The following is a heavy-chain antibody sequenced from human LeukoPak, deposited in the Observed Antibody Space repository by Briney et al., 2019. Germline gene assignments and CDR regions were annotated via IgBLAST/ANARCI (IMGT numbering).Heavy chain of an antibody. D-gene: IGHD3-22*01. CDR3: ARDHYYDSSGLDAFDI. V-gene: IGHV1-18*01. CDR1: GYTFTSYG. CDR2: ISAYNGNT. J-gene: IGHJ3*02. Sequence: GASVKVSCKASGYTFTSYGISWVRQAPGQGLEWMGWISAYNGNTNYAQKLQGRVTMTTDTSTSTAYMELRSLRSDDTAVYYCARDHYYDSSGLDAFDIWGQGTMVTVSS.